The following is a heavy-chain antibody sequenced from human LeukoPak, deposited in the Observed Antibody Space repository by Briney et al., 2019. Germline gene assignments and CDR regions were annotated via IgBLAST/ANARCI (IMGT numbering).Heavy chain of an antibody. CDR2: ISGSGDST. V-gene: IGHV3-23*01. CDR1: GFTFSNFA. J-gene: IGHJ4*02. D-gene: IGHD4-23*01. Sequence: GESLRLSCAASGFTFSNFALSWVRQAPGKGLEWVSAISGSGDSTYYADSVKGRFTISRDNSKNTLCLQMNSLRAEDTAVYYCAKLYGGNRPTYYFDYWGQGTLVTVSS. CDR3: AKLYGGNRPTYYFDY.